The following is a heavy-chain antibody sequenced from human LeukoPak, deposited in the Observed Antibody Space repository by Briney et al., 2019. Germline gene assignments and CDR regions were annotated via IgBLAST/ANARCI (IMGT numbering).Heavy chain of an antibody. J-gene: IGHJ6*03. D-gene: IGHD5-18*01. Sequence: PGGSLRLSCAASGFTFSDYYMSWIRQAPGKGLEWVSYISSSGSTIYYADSVKGRFTLSRDNSKNTLYLQMNSLRAEDTAVYYCAKNGYSYGFYYYYMDVWGKGTTVTISS. CDR1: GFTFSDYY. CDR3: AKNGYSYGFYYYYMDV. V-gene: IGHV3-11*04. CDR2: ISSSGSTI.